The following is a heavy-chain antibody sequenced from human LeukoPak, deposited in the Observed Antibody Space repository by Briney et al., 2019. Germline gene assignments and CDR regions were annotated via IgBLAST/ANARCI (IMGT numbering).Heavy chain of an antibody. D-gene: IGHD3-10*01. Sequence: GGSLRLSCAASGFTFSSSLMHWVRQAPGKGLEWAAVISYDGSNKYYADSVKGRFTISRDNSKNTLYLQMNSLRAEDTAVYYCAREYFIQYYYGSGSYSQYPPDYWGQGTLVTVSS. CDR3: AREYFIQYYYGSGSYSQYPPDY. CDR2: ISYDGSNK. V-gene: IGHV3-30*03. CDR1: GFTFSSSL. J-gene: IGHJ4*02.